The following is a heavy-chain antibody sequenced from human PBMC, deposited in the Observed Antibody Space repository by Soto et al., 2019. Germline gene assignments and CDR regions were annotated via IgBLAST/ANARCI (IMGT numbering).Heavy chain of an antibody. V-gene: IGHV3-21*01. CDR2: ISSSSSYI. D-gene: IGHD3-22*01. J-gene: IGHJ6*03. CDR3: ASDFYEGYYYMDV. Sequence: RDPCGAGGGNISSYSMNRVRKDPGKRLECVSSISSSSSYISYADSVKGRFTISRDNAKNSLYLQMNSLRAEDTAVFYSASDFYEGYYYMDVWRKGTTVTVSS. CDR1: GGNISSYS.